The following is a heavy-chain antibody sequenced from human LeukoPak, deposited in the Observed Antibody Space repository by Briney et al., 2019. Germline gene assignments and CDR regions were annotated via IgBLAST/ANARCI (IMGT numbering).Heavy chain of an antibody. CDR1: GYSLSSGYY. D-gene: IGHD3-22*01. V-gene: IGHV4-38-2*02. CDR2: IYHSGST. CDR3: ARGRIYYDSTGYYI. Sequence: PSETLSLTCTVSGYSLSSGYYWGWIRQPPGKGLEWIGSIYHSGSTYYNPSLKSRVTISVDTSKNQFSLKLSSVTAADTAVYYCARGRIYYDSTGYYIWGQGTLVTVSS. J-gene: IGHJ4*02.